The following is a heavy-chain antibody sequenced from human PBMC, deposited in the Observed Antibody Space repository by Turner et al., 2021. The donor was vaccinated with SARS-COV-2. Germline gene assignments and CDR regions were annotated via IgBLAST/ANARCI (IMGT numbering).Heavy chain of an antibody. D-gene: IGHD3-10*01. J-gene: IGHJ6*02. Sequence: CLTCTVYGGSISSYYWSWIRQPPGKGLEWIGYIYYSGSTNYNPSLKSRVTISVDTSKNQFSLKLSSVTAADSAVYYCARVVPIGVYGSESYDHCMDVCGQGTTVTVSS. CDR1: GGSISSYY. CDR3: ARVVPIGVYGSESYDHCMDV. CDR2: IYYSGST. V-gene: IGHV4-59*01.